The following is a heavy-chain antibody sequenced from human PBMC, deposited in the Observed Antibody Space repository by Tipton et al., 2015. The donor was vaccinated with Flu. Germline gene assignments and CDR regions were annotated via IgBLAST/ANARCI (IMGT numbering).Heavy chain of an antibody. J-gene: IGHJ3*02. CDR3: ARDRSGSGSYYSAFDI. Sequence: LRLSCTVSGGSINSYYWTWIRQSAGKGLEWLGRIYTTGSINYNPSLTSRVTMSLDTSENQLSLKLSSVTAADTAVYYRARDRSGSGSYYSAFDIWGQGTMVTVSS. CDR1: GGSINSYY. V-gene: IGHV4-4*07. CDR2: IYTTGSI. D-gene: IGHD3-10*01.